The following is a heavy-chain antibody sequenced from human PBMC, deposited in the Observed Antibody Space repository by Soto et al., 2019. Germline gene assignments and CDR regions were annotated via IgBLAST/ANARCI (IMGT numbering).Heavy chain of an antibody. CDR2: IKSKTDGGTT. V-gene: IGHV3-15*07. Sequence: SVSNAWMNWVRQAPGKGLEWVGRIKSKTDGGTTDYAAPVKGRFTISRDDSKNTLYLQMNSLKTEDTAVYYCTTKIPRGMEWYLIDYWGQGTLVTVSS. J-gene: IGHJ4*02. D-gene: IGHD3-3*01. CDR3: TTKIPRGMEWYLIDY. CDR1: SVSNAW.